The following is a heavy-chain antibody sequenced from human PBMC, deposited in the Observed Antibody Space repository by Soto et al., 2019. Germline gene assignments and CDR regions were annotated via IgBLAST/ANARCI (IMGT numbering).Heavy chain of an antibody. Sequence: QVQLVQSGAEVKKPGSSVKVSCKASGGSFGNSAINWVRQTPGQGLEWLGGFIPVYRTLNYAQKFQGRVTITADESTGTVYMTLSSLASDDTAGYYCATGVIWIGYFTVDSWGQGTRVTVSS. J-gene: IGHJ4*02. D-gene: IGHD3-3*01. CDR1: GGSFGNSA. CDR3: ATGVIWIGYFTVDS. V-gene: IGHV1-69*01. CDR2: FIPVYRTL.